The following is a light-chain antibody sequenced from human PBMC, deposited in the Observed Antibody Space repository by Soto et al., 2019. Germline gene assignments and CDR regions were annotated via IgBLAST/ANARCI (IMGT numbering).Light chain of an antibody. CDR2: DAV. V-gene: IGKV3-11*01. CDR1: QSVKNF. CDR3: QQRWTWPVT. J-gene: IGKJ4*01. Sequence: EIVLTQSPATLSLSPGESATLSCRASQSVKNFLAWYQQKPGQAPRLLIFDAVSRATGIPPRFSGSGSGTDFALTITGLEPEDVAFYYCQQRWTWPVTFRGGTSVEI.